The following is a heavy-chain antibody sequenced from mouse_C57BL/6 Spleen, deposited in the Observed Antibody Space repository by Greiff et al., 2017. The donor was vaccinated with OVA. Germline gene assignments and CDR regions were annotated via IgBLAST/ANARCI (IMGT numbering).Heavy chain of an antibody. CDR3: ARGTGGY. J-gene: IGHJ2*01. D-gene: IGHD4-1*01. CDR1: GYSFTGYY. CDR2: INPSTGGT. Sequence: VQLKESGPELVKPGASVKISCKASGYSFTGYYMNWVKQSPEKSLEWIGEINPSTGGTTYNQKFKAKATLTVDKSSSTAYMQLKSLTSEDSAVYYCARGTGGYWGQGTTLTVSS. V-gene: IGHV1-42*01.